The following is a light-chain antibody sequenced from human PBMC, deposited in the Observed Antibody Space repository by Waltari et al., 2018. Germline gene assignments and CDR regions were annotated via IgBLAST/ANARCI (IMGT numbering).Light chain of an antibody. CDR1: QAIRDW. V-gene: IGKV1-12*01. J-gene: IGKJ4*01. CDR2: GAS. CDR3: QQANSFPLT. Sequence: DIQMTQSPPSVSPSVGDRVTITCRASQAIRDWLVWYQQKPGRAPNLLMYGASTLRSGVPSRFSGSGSGTDFTLTIDSLQPEDFATYFCQQANSFPLTFGGGTKV.